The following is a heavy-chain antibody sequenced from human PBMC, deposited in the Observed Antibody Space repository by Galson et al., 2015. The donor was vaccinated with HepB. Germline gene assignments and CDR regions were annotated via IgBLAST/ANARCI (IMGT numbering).Heavy chain of an antibody. J-gene: IGHJ5*02. CDR3: AKDPYLYSALAGTMAGFDP. Sequence: SLRLSCAASGFTFSNYGMHWVRQAPGKGLEWVAVISYDGSNTYYADSVKGRFTISRDNSKNTLYLQMNSLRAEDTALYYCAKDPYLYSALAGTMAGFDPWGQGALVTVS. V-gene: IGHV3-30*18. CDR2: ISYDGSNT. CDR1: GFTFSNYG. D-gene: IGHD6-19*01.